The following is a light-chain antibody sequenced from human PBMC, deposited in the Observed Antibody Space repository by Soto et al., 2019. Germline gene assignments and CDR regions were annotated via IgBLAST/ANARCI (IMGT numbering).Light chain of an antibody. V-gene: IGLV1-44*01. CDR1: RSNVGTNL. CDR3: AVWDDGLNGYV. Sequence: QSVLTQPPSASGTPGQRVTISCSGRRSNVGTNLVNWYQQLPGTAPKLLIYAHIQRPSGVPDRFSGSTSGTSASLAISGLQSGDEADYYCAVWDDGLNGYVFGTGTKVTVL. CDR2: AHI. J-gene: IGLJ1*01.